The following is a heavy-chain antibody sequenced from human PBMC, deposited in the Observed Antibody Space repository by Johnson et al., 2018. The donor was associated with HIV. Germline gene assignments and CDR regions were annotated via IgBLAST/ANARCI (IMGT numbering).Heavy chain of an antibody. V-gene: IGHV3-48*03. Sequence: VQLVESGGGVVQPGRSLRLSCAASGFTFSSYAMHWVRQAPGKGLECISCISGSGRTRYYADSVKGRFTISRDNAKNSLYLQMNSLRAEDTARYYCAAGGAFDLWGQGTMVMVSS. CDR2: ISGSGRTR. CDR3: AAGGAFDL. J-gene: IGHJ3*01. CDR1: GFTFSSYA. D-gene: IGHD3-10*01.